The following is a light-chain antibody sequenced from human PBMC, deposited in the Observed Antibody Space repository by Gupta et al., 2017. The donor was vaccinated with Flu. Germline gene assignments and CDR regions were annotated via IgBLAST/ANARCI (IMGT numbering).Light chain of an antibody. J-gene: IGKJ1*01. CDR3: RQSVQVLRT. Sequence: DIVMTQTPLSLSVTPGQPASISCKSSQSLLHSDGKTHLSWYLQRPGQPPQLLFYEVSNRFSGVPDRFSGSGSGTDFTLRISRVEAEDVGVYYCRQSVQVLRTFGQGTKVEIK. CDR2: EVS. CDR1: QSLLHSDGKTH. V-gene: IGKV2D-29*01.